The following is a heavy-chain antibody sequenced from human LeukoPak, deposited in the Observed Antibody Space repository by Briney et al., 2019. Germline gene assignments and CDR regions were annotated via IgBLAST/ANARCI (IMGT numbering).Heavy chain of an antibody. CDR3: AKGSSSATMASMVY. V-gene: IGHV3-30*02. CDR2: IQYDGSNK. CDR1: GFTFSSYG. D-gene: IGHD5-12*01. J-gene: IGHJ4*02. Sequence: GGSLRLSCAASGFTFSSYGMHWVRQAPGKGLEWVAFIQYDGSNKYYADSVKGRFTISRDNSKNTLYLQMNSLRAEDTAVYYCAKGSSSATMASMVYWGQGTLVTVSS.